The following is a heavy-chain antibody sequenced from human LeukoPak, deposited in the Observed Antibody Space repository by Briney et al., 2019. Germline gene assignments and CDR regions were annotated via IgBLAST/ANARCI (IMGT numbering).Heavy chain of an antibody. D-gene: IGHD4-17*01. Sequence: ASVKVSCKASGYTFTSYYMHWVRQAPGQGLEWMGWINPNSGGTNYAQKFQGRVTMTRDTSISTAYMELSRLRSDDTAVYYCAREDYGVRDFDYWGQGTLVTVSS. J-gene: IGHJ4*02. CDR1: GYTFTSYY. V-gene: IGHV1-2*02. CDR2: INPNSGGT. CDR3: AREDYGVRDFDY.